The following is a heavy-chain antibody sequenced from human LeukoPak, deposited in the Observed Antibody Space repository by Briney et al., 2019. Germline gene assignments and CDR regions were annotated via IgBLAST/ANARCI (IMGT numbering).Heavy chain of an antibody. CDR1: GYSFTNFD. J-gene: IGHJ4*02. V-gene: IGHV1-8*01. Sequence: GASVKVSCKASGYSFTNFDINWVRQATGQGLEWMGWMNPNSGNKGYAQQFQGRVSMTMNTSITTAYMELSSLRSDDTAVYYCARGAHYHDSSEGYDYWGQGTLVTVSS. CDR3: ARGAHYHDSSEGYDY. CDR2: MNPNSGNK. D-gene: IGHD3-22*01.